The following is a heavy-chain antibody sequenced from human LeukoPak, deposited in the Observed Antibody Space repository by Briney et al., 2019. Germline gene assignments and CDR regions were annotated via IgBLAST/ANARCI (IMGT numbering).Heavy chain of an antibody. J-gene: IGHJ4*02. CDR2: IYDYGST. CDR1: SGSISTYY. D-gene: IGHD6-13*01. V-gene: IGHV4-59*08. CDR3: ARHGSSYSFDN. Sequence: SETLSLTCTVSSGSISTYYWSWIRQPPGKGLEWIGYIYDYGSTIINPSLKSRVTISKDTSKNQFSVRLSSVTAADTAVYYCARHGSSYSFDNWGQGTLVTVSS.